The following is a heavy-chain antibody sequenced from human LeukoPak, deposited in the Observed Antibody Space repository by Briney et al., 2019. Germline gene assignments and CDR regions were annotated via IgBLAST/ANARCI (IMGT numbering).Heavy chain of an antibody. V-gene: IGHV3-53*01. D-gene: IGHD5-24*01. J-gene: IGHJ4*02. CDR3: ARGEGYKYWDY. CDR2: IYSGGST. Sequence: GGSLRLSWAASGFTVSSNYMSWVRQAPGKGLEWVSVIYSGGSTYYADSVKGRFTISRDNSKNTVYLQMDSLRAEDTAVYYCARGEGYKYWDYWGQGTLVTVSS. CDR1: GFTVSSNY.